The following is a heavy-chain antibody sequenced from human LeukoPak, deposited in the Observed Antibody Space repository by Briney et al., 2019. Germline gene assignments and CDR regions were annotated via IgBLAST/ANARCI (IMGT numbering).Heavy chain of an antibody. Sequence: PGGSLRLSCTPSGFTFSSYGMHWVCHAPGKGLERVAVIWNDGSKIFYADFVKGRFTISRDNSKNTLYLQMNSLRAEDTAVYYCARDLSRRLIDYGIDVWGQGTTVTVSS. D-gene: IGHD3-22*01. V-gene: IGHV3-33*01. CDR3: ARDLSRRLIDYGIDV. CDR2: IWNDGSKI. J-gene: IGHJ6*02. CDR1: GFTFSSYG.